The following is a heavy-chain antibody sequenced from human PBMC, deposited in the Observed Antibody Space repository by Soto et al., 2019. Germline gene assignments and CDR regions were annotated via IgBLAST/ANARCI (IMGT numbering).Heavy chain of an antibody. CDR3: ARTTAVPNTLRSRYFFDY. CDR1: GGSVSDKTYY. D-gene: IGHD4-17*01. V-gene: IGHV4-61*01. CDR2: VYYSGTT. J-gene: IGHJ4*02. Sequence: SETLSLTCSVSGGSVSDKTYYWSWIRQPPGKRLEWIGYVYYSGTTNYNPSLKSRVTISVDLSKDRFSLRLSSVTTADTALYYCARTTAVPNTLRSRYFFDYWGQGTLVTVSS.